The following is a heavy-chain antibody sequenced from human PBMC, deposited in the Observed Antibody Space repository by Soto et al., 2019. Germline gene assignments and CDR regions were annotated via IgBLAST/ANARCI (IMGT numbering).Heavy chain of an antibody. Sequence: GGSLRLSCAASGFTVSSNYMSWVRQAPGKGLEWVSVIYSGGSTYYADSVKGRFTISRDNSKNTLDLQMNSLRAEDTAVYYCARDMVHCGMDVWGQGTTVTVSS. CDR1: GFTVSSNY. CDR2: IYSGGST. D-gene: IGHD3-10*01. J-gene: IGHJ6*02. CDR3: ARDMVHCGMDV. V-gene: IGHV3-66*01.